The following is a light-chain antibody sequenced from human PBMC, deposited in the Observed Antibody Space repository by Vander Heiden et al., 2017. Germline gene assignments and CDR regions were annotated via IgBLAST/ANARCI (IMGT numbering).Light chain of an antibody. CDR3: QQYNNWPPSIT. CDR1: QSVSSTY. Sequence: EIVMTQSPATLSVSPGERATLSCRASQSVSSTYLAWYQQKPGQAPRLHIHGASTRATGIPARFSGSGSGTEFTLTISSLQSEDFAVYYCQQYNNWPPSITFGQGTRLEIK. J-gene: IGKJ5*01. V-gene: IGKV3-15*01. CDR2: GAS.